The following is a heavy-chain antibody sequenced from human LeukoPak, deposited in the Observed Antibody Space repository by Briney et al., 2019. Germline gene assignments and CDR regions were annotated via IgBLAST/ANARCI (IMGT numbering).Heavy chain of an antibody. D-gene: IGHD6-13*01. V-gene: IGHV1-24*01. J-gene: IGHJ6*02. CDR1: GYTLTELS. CDR3: ARGGSSSWYRENDGMDV. CDR2: FDPEDGET. Sequence: GASVKVSCKVSGYTLTELSMHWVRQAPRKGLEWMGGFDPEDGETIYAQKFQGRVTITRDTSASTAYMELSSLRSEDTAVYYCARGGSSSWYRENDGMDVWGQGTTVTVSS.